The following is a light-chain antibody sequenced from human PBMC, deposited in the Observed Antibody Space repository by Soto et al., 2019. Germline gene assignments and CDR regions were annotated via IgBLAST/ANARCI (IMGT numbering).Light chain of an antibody. CDR2: GAS. Sequence: RGVTPSPATLSVSSGGRATLSFRASQSVSSHLAWYQQKPGQAPRLLIYGASIRATGIPARFSGSGSWTEFTLTISRLQPEDFAVYYCQQYASSPRTFGQGTKVDIK. CDR1: QSVSSH. V-gene: IGKV3D-15*01. J-gene: IGKJ1*01. CDR3: QQYASSPRT.